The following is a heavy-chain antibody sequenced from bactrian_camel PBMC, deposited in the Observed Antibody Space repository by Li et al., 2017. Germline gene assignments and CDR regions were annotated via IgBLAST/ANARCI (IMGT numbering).Heavy chain of an antibody. CDR1: ADALMY. Sequence: HVQLVESGGGSVQAGGSLRLPCAASADALMYMAWFRQAPGQKREAVAAITTGGSSTMYHDSVKGRFTISRESGKNTVHLQMNSLKPEDTAMYCCAARGPYCYTKLSVADFTYWGQGTQVTVTS. CDR3: AARGPYCYTKLSVADFTY. D-gene: IGHD2*01. V-gene: IGHV3S53*01. J-gene: IGHJ6*01. CDR2: ITTGGSST.